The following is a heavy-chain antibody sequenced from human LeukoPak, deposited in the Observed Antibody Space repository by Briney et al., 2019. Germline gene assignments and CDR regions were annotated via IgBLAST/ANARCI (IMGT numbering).Heavy chain of an antibody. V-gene: IGHV3-30*18. D-gene: IGHD4-17*01. CDR2: ISYDGSNK. J-gene: IGHJ5*02. CDR1: EFAFSSYG. CDR3: AKDPDYGDYLNWFDP. Sequence: GGSLRLSCSASEFAFSSYGMHWVRQAPGKGLEWVAVISYDGSNKYYADSVKGRFTISRDNSKNTLYLQMNSLRAEDTAVYYCAKDPDYGDYLNWFDPWGQGTLVTVSS.